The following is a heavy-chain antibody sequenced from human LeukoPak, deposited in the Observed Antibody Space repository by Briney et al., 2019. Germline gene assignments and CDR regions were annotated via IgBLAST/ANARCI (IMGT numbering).Heavy chain of an antibody. Sequence: GGSLRLSCAASGFTFSNAWMSWVRQAPGKGLEWVGRIKSKTDGGTTDYAAPVKGRFTISRDDSKNTLYLQMNSLKTEDTAVYYCTTAKWVWRGYSGYDYGWGSFDYWGQGTLVTVSS. D-gene: IGHD5-12*01. CDR2: IKSKTDGGTT. CDR1: GFTFSNAW. V-gene: IGHV3-15*01. J-gene: IGHJ4*02. CDR3: TTAKWVWRGYSGYDYGWGSFDY.